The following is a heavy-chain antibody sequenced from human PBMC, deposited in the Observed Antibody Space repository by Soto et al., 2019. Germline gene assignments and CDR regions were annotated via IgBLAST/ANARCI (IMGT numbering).Heavy chain of an antibody. V-gene: IGHV5-51*01. D-gene: IGHD3-16*01. CDR1: GYSFTSYW. Sequence: PGESLKISCKGSGYSFTSYWIGWVRQMPGKGLEWMGIIYPGDSDTRYSPSFQGQVTISADKSISTAYLQWSSLKASDTAMYYCASSGKNFGDYYYYYGMDVWGQGTTVTVSS. J-gene: IGHJ6*02. CDR2: IYPGDSDT. CDR3: ASSGKNFGDYYYYYGMDV.